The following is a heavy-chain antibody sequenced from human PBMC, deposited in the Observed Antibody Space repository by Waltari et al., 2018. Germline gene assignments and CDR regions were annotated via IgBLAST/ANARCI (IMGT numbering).Heavy chain of an antibody. J-gene: IGHJ6*03. Sequence: QVQLVQSGAEVKKPGASVKVSCKASGYTFTSYDINWVRQAPGQGLEGMGWMNPNSGNTGYAQKFQGRVTITRNTSISTAYMELSSLRSEDTAVYYCARAGRRGRRHYYYYYMDVWGKGTTVTVSS. D-gene: IGHD1-26*01. CDR3: ARAGRRGRRHYYYYYMDV. V-gene: IGHV1-8*03. CDR1: GYTFTSYD. CDR2: MNPNSGNT.